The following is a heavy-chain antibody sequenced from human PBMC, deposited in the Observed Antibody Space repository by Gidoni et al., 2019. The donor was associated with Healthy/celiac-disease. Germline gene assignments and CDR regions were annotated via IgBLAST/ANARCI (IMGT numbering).Heavy chain of an antibody. CDR2: INHSGST. V-gene: IGHV4-34*01. CDR1: GGSFSGYY. J-gene: IGHJ5*02. D-gene: IGHD5-12*01. CDR3: ARGPLRWLRSPTNWFDP. Sequence: QVQLQQWGAGLLKPSETLSLTCAVYGGSFSGYYWCWIRQPPGKGLEWIGEINHSGSTNYNPSLKSRVTISVDTSKNQFSLKLSSVTAADTAVYYCARGPLRWLRSPTNWFDPWGQGTLVTVSS.